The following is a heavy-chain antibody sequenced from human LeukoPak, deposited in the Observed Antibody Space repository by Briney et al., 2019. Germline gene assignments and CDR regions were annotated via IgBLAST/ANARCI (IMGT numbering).Heavy chain of an antibody. V-gene: IGHV4-39*01. CDR3: ARHKRFCSGGIRYGPDAFDI. J-gene: IGHJ3*02. CDR2: SYDSGNT. D-gene: IGHD2-15*01. CDR1: GDSISSDAYY. Sequence: SETLSLTCTVSGDSISSDAYYWGWIRQPPGKGLEWIGSSYDSGNTYYNHSVKSRVTIAVDTSKNQFSLKLSSVTAADTAVYYCARHKRFCSGGIRYGPDAFDIWGQGTMVTVSS.